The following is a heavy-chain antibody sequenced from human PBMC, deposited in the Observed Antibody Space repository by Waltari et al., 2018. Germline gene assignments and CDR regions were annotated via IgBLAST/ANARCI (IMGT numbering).Heavy chain of an antibody. J-gene: IGHJ4*02. D-gene: IGHD4-4*01. CDR2: IKPHNGDT. Sequence: GQLVQSEAEVTKPGASVIISCQASGYTFTSNYRPWVRPALGQGLEWVGMIKPHNGDTNFARDVQDRITFSSDTSTSTVHMDLSSLRSEDTALYYSATDYTNYPLNWAQGTLVTVS. CDR3: ATDYTNYPLN. V-gene: IGHV1-46*01. CDR1: GYTFTSNY.